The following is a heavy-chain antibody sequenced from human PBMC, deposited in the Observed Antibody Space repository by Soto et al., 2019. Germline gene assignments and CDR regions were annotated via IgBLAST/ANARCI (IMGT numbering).Heavy chain of an antibody. CDR2: IKQDGSEK. CDR3: AKDYRGASILPGGDGYFDY. D-gene: IGHD1-26*01. CDR1: GFTFSSYW. V-gene: IGHV3-7*01. J-gene: IGHJ4*02. Sequence: PGGSLRLSCAASGFTFSSYWMSWVRQAPGKGLEWVANIKQDGSEKYYVDSVKGRFTISRDNAKNSLYLQMNSLRAEDTAIYDCAKDYRGASILPGGDGYFDYWGQGALVTVSS.